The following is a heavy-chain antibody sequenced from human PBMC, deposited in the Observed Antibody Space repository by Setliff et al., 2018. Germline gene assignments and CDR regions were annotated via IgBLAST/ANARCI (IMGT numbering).Heavy chain of an antibody. CDR3: ARGGGNEAWFDP. Sequence: SETLSLTCTVSGGSISSHYWSWNRQPPGKGLEWIGSIYYSGSTNYNPSLKSRVTISVDTSKNQFSLKLSSVTAADTAVYYCARGGGNEAWFDPWGQGTLVTVSS. CDR2: IYYSGST. J-gene: IGHJ5*02. D-gene: IGHD1-1*01. V-gene: IGHV4-59*11. CDR1: GGSISSHY.